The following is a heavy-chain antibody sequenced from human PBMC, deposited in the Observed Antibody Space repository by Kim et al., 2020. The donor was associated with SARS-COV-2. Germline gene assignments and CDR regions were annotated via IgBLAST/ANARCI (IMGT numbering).Heavy chain of an antibody. V-gene: IGHV4-61*01. CDR2: VSDSGFS. CDR1: GVSVTSGNYF. CDR3: AGRGLGVESD. J-gene: IGHJ4*01. D-gene: IGHD1-26*01. Sequence: SETLSLTCTVSGVSVTSGNYFWSWIRQPPGKGLEWIGYVSDSGFSNYNSSLKSRVAISVDTSKNHFSLSLSSVTAAATAVYYCAGRGLGVESDWGHGIL.